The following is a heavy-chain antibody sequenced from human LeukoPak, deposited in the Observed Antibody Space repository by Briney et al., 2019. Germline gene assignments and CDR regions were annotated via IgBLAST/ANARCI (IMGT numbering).Heavy chain of an antibody. V-gene: IGHV3-23*01. CDR1: GFTFSSYA. CDR3: AKDRRIAAAGTGDDY. Sequence: GGSLRLSCAASGFTFSSYAMSWVRQAPGKGLERVSAISGSGGSTYYADSVKGRFTISRDNSKNTLYLQMNSLRAEDTAVYYCAKDRRIAAAGTGDDYWGQGTLVTVSS. J-gene: IGHJ4*02. CDR2: ISGSGGST. D-gene: IGHD6-13*01.